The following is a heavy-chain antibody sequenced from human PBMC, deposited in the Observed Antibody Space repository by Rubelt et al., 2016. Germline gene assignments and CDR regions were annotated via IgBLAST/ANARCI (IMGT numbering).Heavy chain of an antibody. V-gene: IGHV4-34*01. D-gene: IGHD6-13*01. CDR3: ARGRRGSSSWLGRDYYGMDV. CDR1: GGSFSGYY. J-gene: IGHJ6*02. CDR2: INHSGST. Sequence: QVQLQQWGAGLLKPSETLSLTCAVYGGSFSGYYWSWIRQPPGKGLEWIGEINHSGSTNYNPSLKSRVTIAVDTAKTQVSLKLGSVTAADTAVYYCARGRRGSSSWLGRDYYGMDVWGQGTTVTVSS.